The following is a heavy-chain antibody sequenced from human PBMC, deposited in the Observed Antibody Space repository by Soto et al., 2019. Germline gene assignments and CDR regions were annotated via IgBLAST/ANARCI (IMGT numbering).Heavy chain of an antibody. V-gene: IGHV3-30*04. J-gene: IGHJ4*02. CDR3: ARDRLRLRDLTLLGYFDY. CDR2: ISYDGSNK. D-gene: IGHD3-16*02. Sequence: QVQLEESGGGMVQPGRSLRLSCAASGFTFSRHTMHWVRQAPGKGLEWMASISYDGSNKYYADSVKGRFTISRDNSKNTLSVQMDSLRAEDTAVYYCARDRLRLRDLTLLGYFDYWCQGTLVTVSS. CDR1: GFTFSRHT.